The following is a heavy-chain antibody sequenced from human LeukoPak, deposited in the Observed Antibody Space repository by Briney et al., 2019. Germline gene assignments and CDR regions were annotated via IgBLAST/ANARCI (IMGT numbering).Heavy chain of an antibody. CDR1: GFTFSSYA. CDR3: ARVLTGSWDWFDP. V-gene: IGHV3-23*01. CDR2: ISGSGGST. D-gene: IGHD2-8*02. J-gene: IGHJ5*02. Sequence: GSLRLSCAASGFTFSSYAMSWVRQAPGKGLEWVSAISGSGGSTYYADSVKGRFTISGDNSKNTLYLQMSSLRAEDTAVYYCARVLTGSWDWFDPWGQGTLVTVSS.